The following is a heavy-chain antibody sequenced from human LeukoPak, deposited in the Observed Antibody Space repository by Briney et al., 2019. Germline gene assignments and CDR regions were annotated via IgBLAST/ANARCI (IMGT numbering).Heavy chain of an antibody. D-gene: IGHD6-19*01. V-gene: IGHV3-30-3*01. J-gene: IGHJ4*02. CDR1: GFTFSSYA. Sequence: GGSLRLSCAASGFTFSSYAMHWVRQAPGKGLEWVAVISYDGSNKYYADSVKGRFTISRDNTKNTFYLQMDSLRAEDTAVYYCAKRAPLYSSTPGNYFDSWGQGTLVTVSS. CDR3: AKRAPLYSSTPGNYFDS. CDR2: ISYDGSNK.